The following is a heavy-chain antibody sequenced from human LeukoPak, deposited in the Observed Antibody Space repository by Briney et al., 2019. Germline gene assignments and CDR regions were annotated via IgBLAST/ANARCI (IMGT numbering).Heavy chain of an antibody. Sequence: GGSLRLSCAASGLTFSSYSMNWVRQAPGKGLEWVSIIGKSGDSIYYADSVKGRFTISRDNSKNTLSLQMNSLRAEDTAVYYCVKSWGSTRPYYNYMAVWGKGNSVTVSS. J-gene: IGHJ6*03. CDR3: VKSWGSTRPYYNYMAV. V-gene: IGHV3-23*01. D-gene: IGHD1-26*01. CDR1: GLTFSSYS. CDR2: IGKSGDSI.